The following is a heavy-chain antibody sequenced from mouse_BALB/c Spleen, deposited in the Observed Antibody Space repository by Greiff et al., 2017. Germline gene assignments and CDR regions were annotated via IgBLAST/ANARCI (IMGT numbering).Heavy chain of an antibody. CDR2: IWGDGST. V-gene: IGHV2-6-7*01. CDR1: GFSLTGYG. CDR3: ARGVLYYYAMDY. J-gene: IGHJ4*01. D-gene: IGHD6-5*01. Sequence: VQRVESGPGLVAPSQSLSITCTVSGFSLTGYGVNWVRQPPVKGLEWLGMIWGDGSTDYNSALKSRLSISKDNSKSQVFLKMNSLQTDDTARYYCARGVLYYYAMDYWGQGTSVTVSS.